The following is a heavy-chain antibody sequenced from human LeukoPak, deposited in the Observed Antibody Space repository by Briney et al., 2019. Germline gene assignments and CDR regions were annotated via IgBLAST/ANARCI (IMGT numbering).Heavy chain of an antibody. CDR2: IIPILGIA. D-gene: IGHD5-24*01. CDR3: ARDPWYGSPDYYFDY. CDR1: GYTFTGYY. J-gene: IGHJ4*02. V-gene: IGHV1-69*04. Sequence: SVKVSCKASGYTFTGYYMHWVRQAPGQGLEWMGRIIPILGIADYAQKSQGRVTITADKSTSTAYMELSSLRSEDTAVYYCARDPWYGSPDYYFDYWGQGTLVTVSS.